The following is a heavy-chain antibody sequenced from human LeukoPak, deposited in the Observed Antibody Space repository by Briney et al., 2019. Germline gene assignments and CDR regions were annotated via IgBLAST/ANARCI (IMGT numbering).Heavy chain of an antibody. CDR3: AREAEITRFDY. J-gene: IGHJ4*02. CDR2: TSYRSKWYN. D-gene: IGHD5-24*01. Sequence: SQTLSLTYAISGDSVSTNSVAWNWIRQSPSRGLEWLGRTSYRSKWYNDYAGSVKSQITITPDTSKNQFSLQLNSVTPEDTAVYYCAREAEITRFDYWGQGTLVTVSS. V-gene: IGHV6-1*01. CDR1: GDSVSTNSVA.